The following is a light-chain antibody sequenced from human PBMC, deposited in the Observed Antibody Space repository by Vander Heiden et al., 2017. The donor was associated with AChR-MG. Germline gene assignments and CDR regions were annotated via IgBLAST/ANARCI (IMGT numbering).Light chain of an antibody. V-gene: IGLV5-45*03. CDR2: YKLDSDK. CDR3: MIGHSSAWV. Sequence: QAVLTQPSSISASPGASASLTCTLRSGINVGTYRIYWYQQKPGRPPQYPRRYKLDSDKQQGSGVPSRFSGSKDASANAGILLISGVQAEDECYYYCMIGHSSAWVFGGGTKLTVL. J-gene: IGLJ3*02. CDR1: SGINVGTYR.